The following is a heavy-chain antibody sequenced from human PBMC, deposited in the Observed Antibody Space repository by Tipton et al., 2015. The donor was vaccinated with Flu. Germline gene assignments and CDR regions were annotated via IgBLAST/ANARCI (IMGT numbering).Heavy chain of an antibody. CDR1: GGSISSGGYY. J-gene: IGHJ4*02. Sequence: TLSLTCTVSGGSISSGGYYWSWIRQHPGKGLEWIGYIYYSGSTYYNPSLKSRVTISVDTSNNQFSLKLSSVTAADTAVYYCAREGDYYDSSGPISLFYYWGQGTLVTVSS. CDR3: AREGDYYDSSGPISLFYY. D-gene: IGHD3-22*01. V-gene: IGHV4-31*03. CDR2: IYYSGST.